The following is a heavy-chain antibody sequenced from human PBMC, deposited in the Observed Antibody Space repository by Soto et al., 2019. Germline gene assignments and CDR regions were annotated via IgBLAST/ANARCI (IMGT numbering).Heavy chain of an antibody. Sequence: ASEPLSLTCAVYGGSFSCYYWSWLRQPPGKGLEWIGEINHSGSTNYNPSLKSRVTISVDTSKNQFSLKLSSVTAADTAVYYCARPGYGSGSYYYYYGMDVWGQGTTVTVSS. J-gene: IGHJ6*02. V-gene: IGHV4-34*01. D-gene: IGHD3-10*01. CDR1: GGSFSCYY. CDR3: ARPGYGSGSYYYYYGMDV. CDR2: INHSGST.